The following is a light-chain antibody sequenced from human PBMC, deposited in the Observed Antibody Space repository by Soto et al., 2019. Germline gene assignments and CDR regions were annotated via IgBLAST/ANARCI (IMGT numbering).Light chain of an antibody. J-gene: IGKJ4*01. CDR2: AAS. Sequence: DIQMTQSPSSVSASVGDRITITCRASPGISNWLVWYQQKSGKGPELLIYAASTLRRGVPSRFSGSGTGTDFTLTISNLQPEDFAIYYCQQASSFPRTFGGGTKVEIK. CDR1: PGISNW. CDR3: QQASSFPRT. V-gene: IGKV1-12*01.